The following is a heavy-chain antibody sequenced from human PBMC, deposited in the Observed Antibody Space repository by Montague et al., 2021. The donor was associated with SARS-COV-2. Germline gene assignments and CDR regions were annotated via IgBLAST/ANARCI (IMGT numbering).Heavy chain of an antibody. CDR2: ISYTGST. V-gene: IGHV4-4*02. CDR3: ARSGDPGTTVTYLY. J-gene: IGHJ4*02. Sequence: SETLSLTCAVSGGSISSSNWWSWVRQPPGKGLEWIGSISYTGSTYHNPSLKSRVTMSVDTSKNQFSLKLNSVTAADTAVYYCARSGDPGTTVTYLYWGQGTLVTVSS. D-gene: IGHD4-11*01. CDR1: GGSISSSNW.